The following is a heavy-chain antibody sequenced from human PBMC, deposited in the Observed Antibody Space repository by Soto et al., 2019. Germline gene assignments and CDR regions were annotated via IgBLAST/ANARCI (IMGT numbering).Heavy chain of an antibody. CDR2: ISSSSSYI. Sequence: GGSLRLSCAASGFTFSSYSMNWVRQAPGKGLEWVSSISSSSSYIYYADSVKGRFTISRDNAKNSLYLQMNSLRAEDTAVYYCARSLTMIVVVIPYYFDYWGQGTLVTVSS. V-gene: IGHV3-21*04. D-gene: IGHD3-22*01. J-gene: IGHJ4*02. CDR3: ARSLTMIVVVIPYYFDY. CDR1: GFTFSSYS.